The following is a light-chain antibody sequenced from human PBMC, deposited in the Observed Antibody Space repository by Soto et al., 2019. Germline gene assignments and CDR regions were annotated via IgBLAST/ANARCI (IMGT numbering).Light chain of an antibody. CDR3: QQYGRSPRT. CDR2: GAS. J-gene: IGKJ1*01. V-gene: IGKV3-20*01. CDR1: QSVSASY. Sequence: EIVLTQSPGTLSLSPGERATLSCRASQSVSASYLAWYQQKPGKAPRLLIYGASSRATGIPDRFSGSGSGTDFALTISILEPEDFAVYYCQQYGRSPRTFGQWTKGEIK.